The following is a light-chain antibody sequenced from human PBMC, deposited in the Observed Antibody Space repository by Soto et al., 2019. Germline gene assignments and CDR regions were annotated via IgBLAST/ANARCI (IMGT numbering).Light chain of an antibody. CDR1: QSIGLA. J-gene: IGKJ4*01. V-gene: IGKV3-11*01. CDR2: DSS. Sequence: EIVLTQSPATLSLSPGERATLSCRASQSIGLAIAWYQHKPGQAPRLLIHDSSDRATGIPARFSGSGSGTDFTLTISSLEPEDVAVYYCQQRSNWPPTFGGGTKVDTK. CDR3: QQRSNWPPT.